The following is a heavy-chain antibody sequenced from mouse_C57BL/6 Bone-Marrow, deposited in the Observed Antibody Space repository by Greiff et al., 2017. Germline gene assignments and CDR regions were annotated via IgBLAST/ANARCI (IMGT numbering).Heavy chain of an antibody. CDR2: IYPRSGNT. D-gene: IGHD1-1*02. Sequence: VQLQQSGAELARPGASVKLSCKASGYTFTSYGISWVKQRTGQGLEWIGEIYPRSGNTYYNEKFKGKATLTADKSSSTAYMELRSLTSEDSAVYFCARRVGAYWGQGTLVTVSA. V-gene: IGHV1-81*01. J-gene: IGHJ3*01. CDR3: ARRVGAY. CDR1: GYTFTSYG.